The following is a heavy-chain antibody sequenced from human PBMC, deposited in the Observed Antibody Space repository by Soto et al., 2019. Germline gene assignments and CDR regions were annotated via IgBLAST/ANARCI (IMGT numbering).Heavy chain of an antibody. Sequence: QVQLQESGPGLVKPSQTLSLTCTVSGGSISSGGYYWSWIRQHPGKGLEWIGYIYYSGSTYYNPSLKSRVTISVDTSKNQFSLKLSSVTAADTAVYYCARDQYNGSGGDGEAYYYYGMDVWGQGTTVTVSS. CDR2: IYYSGST. CDR3: ARDQYNGSGGDGEAYYYYGMDV. V-gene: IGHV4-31*03. CDR1: GGSISSGGYY. J-gene: IGHJ6*02. D-gene: IGHD6-19*01.